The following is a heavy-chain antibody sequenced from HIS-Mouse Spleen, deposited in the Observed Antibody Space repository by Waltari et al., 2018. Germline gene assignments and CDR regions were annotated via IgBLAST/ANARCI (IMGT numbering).Heavy chain of an antibody. Sequence: QVQLVESGGGVVQPGRSLRLSCAASGFTFSSYGMHWVRQAPGKGMGWVPVISYDGSNKCYADSVKGRFTISRDNCKNTLYLQMNSLRAEDTAVYYCAKDKHHAFDYWGQGTLVTVSS. J-gene: IGHJ4*02. CDR3: AKDKHHAFDY. CDR2: ISYDGSNK. V-gene: IGHV3-30*18. CDR1: GFTFSSYG.